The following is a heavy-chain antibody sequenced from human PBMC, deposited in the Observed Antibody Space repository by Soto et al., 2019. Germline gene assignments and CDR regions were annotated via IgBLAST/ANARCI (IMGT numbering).Heavy chain of an antibody. CDR2: ISASGGST. Sequence: GGSLRLSCAASGFTFSNYPMTWVRQAPGKGLEWVSSISASGGSTYYADSVKGRFTISRDNSKNTLYLQMNSLRAEDTAVYYCAKEQAHSQADTSSIFDYWGQGTLVTVSS. V-gene: IGHV3-23*01. J-gene: IGHJ4*02. D-gene: IGHD2-2*01. CDR3: AKEQAHSQADTSSIFDY. CDR1: GFTFSNYP.